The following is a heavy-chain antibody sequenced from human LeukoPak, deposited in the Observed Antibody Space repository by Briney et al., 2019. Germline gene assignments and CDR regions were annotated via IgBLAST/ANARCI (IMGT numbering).Heavy chain of an antibody. CDR2: IWYDGGNR. J-gene: IGHJ4*02. CDR1: GFIFSYYG. Sequence: GRSLRLSCAASGFIFSYYGMHWVRQAPGKGLEWVAVIWYDGGNRYYADSLKGRFTISRDNSKNTLYLQMNSLTADDTAVYYCARDQSSAFDYWGQGTLVTVSS. D-gene: IGHD3-22*01. CDR3: ARDQSSAFDY. V-gene: IGHV3-33*01.